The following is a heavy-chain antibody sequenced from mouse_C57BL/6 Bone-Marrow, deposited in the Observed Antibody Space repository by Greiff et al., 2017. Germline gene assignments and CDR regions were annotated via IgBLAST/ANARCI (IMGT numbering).Heavy chain of an antibody. V-gene: IGHV6-3*01. CDR2: IRLKSDNYAT. J-gene: IGHJ4*01. CDR1: GFTFSNYW. Sequence: EVQLVESGGGLVQPGGSMKLSCVASGFTFSNYWMNWVRQSPEKGLEWVAQIRLKSDNYATHYAESVKGRFTISRDDSKSSVYLQMNNLRAEDTGIYYCTVNYYKDAMDYWGQGTSVTVSS. CDR3: TVNYYKDAMDY. D-gene: IGHD2-12*01.